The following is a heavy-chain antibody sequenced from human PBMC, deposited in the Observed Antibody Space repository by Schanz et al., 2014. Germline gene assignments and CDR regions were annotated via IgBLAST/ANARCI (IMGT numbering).Heavy chain of an antibody. D-gene: IGHD5-18*01. CDR1: GFTFSTFA. V-gene: IGHV3-64D*06. J-gene: IGHJ2*01. CDR2: ISNNGDST. CDR3: GRAGTGMAGWYCEL. Sequence: EVQLVESGGDLVQPGGSLRLSCSASGFTFSTFAMHWVRQAPGKGLEYISAISNNGDSTYYADSVKGRFTISRDNSKNTLFLQMSSLRVDDRAVYYCGRAGTGMAGWYCELWGRGTLVTVSS.